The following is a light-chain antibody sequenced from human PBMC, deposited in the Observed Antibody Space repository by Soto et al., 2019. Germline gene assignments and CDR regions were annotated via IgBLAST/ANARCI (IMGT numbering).Light chain of an antibody. CDR1: SGSIASNY. J-gene: IGLJ2*01. V-gene: IGLV6-57*02. CDR3: QSHASSSVI. CDR2: EDN. Sequence: NFMLTQPHSVSESPGKTVTISCTGSSGSIASNYVQWYQQRPGSAPTTVIYEDNQRPSGVPDRFSGSIDSSSNSASLTISGLKSEDEADYYCQSHASSSVIFGGGTQLTVL.